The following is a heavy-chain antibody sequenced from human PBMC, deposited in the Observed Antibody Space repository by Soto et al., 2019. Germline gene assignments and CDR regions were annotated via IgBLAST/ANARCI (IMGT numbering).Heavy chain of an antibody. J-gene: IGHJ4*02. CDR3: ARWSASRFWSGYSDY. V-gene: IGHV4-59*01. Sequence: SETLSLTCTVSGGSISSYYWSWIRQPPGKGLEWIGYIYYSGSTNYNPSLKSRVTISVDTSKNQFSLKLSSVTAADTAVYYCARWSASRFWSGYSDYWGQGTLVTVSS. CDR1: GGSISSYY. D-gene: IGHD3-3*01. CDR2: IYYSGST.